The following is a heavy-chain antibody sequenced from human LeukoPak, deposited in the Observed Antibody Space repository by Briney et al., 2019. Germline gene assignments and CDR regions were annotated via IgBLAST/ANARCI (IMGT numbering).Heavy chain of an antibody. Sequence: PSETLSLTCTVSGGSISSGGYYWSWIRQHPGKGLEWIGYIYYSGSTYYNPSLKSRVTISVDTSKNQFSLKLSSVTAADTAVYYCARVNLNSIAHYYYYYGMDVWGQGTAVTVSS. CDR2: IYYSGST. CDR3: ARVNLNSIAHYYYYYGMDV. CDR1: GGSISSGGYY. D-gene: IGHD2-21*01. V-gene: IGHV4-31*03. J-gene: IGHJ6*02.